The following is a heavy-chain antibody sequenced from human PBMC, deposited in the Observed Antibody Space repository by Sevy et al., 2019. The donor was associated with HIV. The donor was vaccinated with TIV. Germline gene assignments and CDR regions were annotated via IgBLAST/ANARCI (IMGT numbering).Heavy chain of an antibody. D-gene: IGHD2-2*01. CDR1: GFTFSSYA. CDR2: ISGSGGST. Sequence: GGSLRLSCAASGFTFSSYAMSWVRQAPGKGLEWVSAISGSGGSTYYADSVKGRFTISRDNSKNTLYLQMNSLRAEDTAVYYCAKDIVGYWSSTSCPFDYWGQGTLVTVSS. J-gene: IGHJ4*02. V-gene: IGHV3-23*01. CDR3: AKDIVGYWSSTSCPFDY.